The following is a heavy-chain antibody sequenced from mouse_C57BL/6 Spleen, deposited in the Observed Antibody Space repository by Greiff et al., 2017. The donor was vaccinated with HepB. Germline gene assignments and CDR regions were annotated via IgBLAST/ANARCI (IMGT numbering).Heavy chain of an antibody. Sequence: VQLQQSGAELVKPGASVKLSCKASGYTFTEYTIHWVKQRSGQGLEWIGWFYPGSGSIKYNEKFKDKATLTADKSSSTVYMELSRLTSEDSAVFFCARHEAPPYGNFCWYFDVWGTGTTVTVSS. CDR1: GYTFTEYT. V-gene: IGHV1-62-2*01. CDR3: ARHEAPPYGNFCWYFDV. D-gene: IGHD2-1*01. CDR2: FYPGSGSI. J-gene: IGHJ1*03.